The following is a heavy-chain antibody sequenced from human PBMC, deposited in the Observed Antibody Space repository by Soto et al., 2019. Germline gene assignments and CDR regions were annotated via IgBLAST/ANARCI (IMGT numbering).Heavy chain of an antibody. J-gene: IGHJ4*02. CDR2: INHSGST. CDR1: GGSFSGYY. CDR3: ARVCGSYYFDY. V-gene: IGHV4-34*01. D-gene: IGHD1-26*01. Sequence: PSETLSLTCAVYGGSFSGYYWSWIRQPPGKGLEWIGEINHSGSTNYNPSLKSRVTISVDTSKNQFSLKLSSVTAADTAVYYCARVCGSYYFDYWGQGTLVTVSS.